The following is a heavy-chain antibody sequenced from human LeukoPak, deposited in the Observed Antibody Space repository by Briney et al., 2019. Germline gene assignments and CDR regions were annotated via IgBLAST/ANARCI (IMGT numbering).Heavy chain of an antibody. CDR1: GFTVSSNY. Sequence: AGGSLRLSCAASGFTVSSNYMSWVRQAPGEGVEGVSVIYSGGSTYYADSVKGRFTISRDNSKNTLYLQMNSLRAEDTAVYYCARESYDSSGWEALVIWGQGTMVTVSS. D-gene: IGHD3-22*01. J-gene: IGHJ3*02. CDR3: ARESYDSSGWEALVI. V-gene: IGHV3-53*01. CDR2: IYSGGST.